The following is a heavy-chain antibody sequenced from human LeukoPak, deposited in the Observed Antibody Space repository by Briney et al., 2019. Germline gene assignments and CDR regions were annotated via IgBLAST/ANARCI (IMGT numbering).Heavy chain of an antibody. J-gene: IGHJ5*02. CDR3: ARQGCSSTSCSRFDP. CDR1: GYSFTSYW. V-gene: IGHV5-51*01. CDR2: IYPGDSDT. D-gene: IGHD2-2*01. Sequence: GESLQISCKGSGYSFTSYWIGWVRQMPGKGLEWMGIIYPGDSDTRYSPSFQGQVTISADKSISTAYLQWSSLKASDTAMYYCARQGCSSTSCSRFDPWGQGTLVTVSS.